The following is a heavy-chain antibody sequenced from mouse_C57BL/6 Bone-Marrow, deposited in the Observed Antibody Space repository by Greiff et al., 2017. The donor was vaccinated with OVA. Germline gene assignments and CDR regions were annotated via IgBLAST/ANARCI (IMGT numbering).Heavy chain of an antibody. CDR2: IWRGGST. CDR1: GFSLTSYG. Sequence: QVQLQQSGPGLVQPSQSLSITCTVSGFSLTSYGVHWVRQSPGKGLEWLGVIWRGGSTDYNAAFMSRLSLTKDNAKCQVFLKLNILQADDTAIYYCAKEGFPYAMDYWGQGTSVTVSS. J-gene: IGHJ4*01. CDR3: AKEGFPYAMDY. V-gene: IGHV2-5*01.